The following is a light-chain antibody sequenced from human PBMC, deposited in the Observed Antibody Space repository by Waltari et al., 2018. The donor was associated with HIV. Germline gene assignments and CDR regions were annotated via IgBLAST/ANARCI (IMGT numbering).Light chain of an antibody. CDR1: QTVYSH. V-gene: IGKV1-39*01. Sequence: DIQMTKSPSSLSASIGDRVTIICRTRQTVYSHLNWYRQRSVQAPDLLIYSTSSLQYGAPARFSGSGYGTEFTLTISSLQPEDFATYYCQQSQSRPYTFGQGTRLDIK. CDR2: STS. J-gene: IGKJ2*01. CDR3: QQSQSRPYT.